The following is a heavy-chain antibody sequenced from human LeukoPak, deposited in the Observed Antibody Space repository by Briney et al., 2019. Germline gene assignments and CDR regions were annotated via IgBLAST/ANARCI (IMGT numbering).Heavy chain of an antibody. V-gene: IGHV1-2*05. D-gene: IGHD6-6*01. CDR3: ARVSFYSSSSSY. CDR2: INPNRGGT. Sequence: ASVKVSCMASGYTLTGYYMHWVRQAPGQGLECMGRINPNRGGTNYAQKFQGRVTMTRDTSISTAYMELSWLRSDDTGVYYCARVSFYSSSSSYWGQGTLVTVSS. CDR1: GYTLTGYY. J-gene: IGHJ4*02.